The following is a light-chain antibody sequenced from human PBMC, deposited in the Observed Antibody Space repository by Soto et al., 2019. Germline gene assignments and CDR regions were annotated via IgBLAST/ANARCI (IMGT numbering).Light chain of an antibody. CDR2: IAS. CDR1: QSITNY. CDR3: QQTYSFPRT. V-gene: IGKV1-39*01. J-gene: IGKJ1*01. Sequence: DIQMAQSPSSLSASVGDRVTITCRASQSITNYLNWYQQKPGRAPKLLIYIASSLQSGVPSRFGGSGSGTDFTLTITSMQTEAFANSYCQQTYSFPRTFGQGTRVDI.